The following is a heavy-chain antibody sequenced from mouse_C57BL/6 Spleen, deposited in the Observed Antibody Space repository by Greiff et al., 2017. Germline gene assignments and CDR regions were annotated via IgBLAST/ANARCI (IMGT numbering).Heavy chain of an antibody. J-gene: IGHJ2*01. D-gene: IGHD2-1*01. CDR3: ARANYDY. V-gene: IGHV1-69*01. CDR2: IDPSDSYT. CDR1: GYTFTSYW. Sequence: QVQLQQPGAELVMPGASVKLSCTASGYTFTSYWMHWVKQRPGQGLEWIGEIDPSDSYTNYNQKFKGKSTLTVDKSSSTAYMQLSRLTSEDAAVYCCARANYDYWGQGTTLTVSA.